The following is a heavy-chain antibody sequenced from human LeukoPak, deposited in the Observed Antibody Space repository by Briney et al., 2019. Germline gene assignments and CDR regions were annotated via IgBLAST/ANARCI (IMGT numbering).Heavy chain of an antibody. CDR2: INSDGSST. J-gene: IGHJ4*02. Sequence: GGSLRLSCAASGFTFSSYWMHWVRQAPGKGLVWVSRINSDGSSTSYADSVKGRFTISRDNAKNTLYLQMNSLRAEDTAVYYCARREGGDDCLDYWGQGTLVTVSS. CDR1: GFTFSSYW. CDR3: ARREGGDDCLDY. V-gene: IGHV3-74*01. D-gene: IGHD2-21*02.